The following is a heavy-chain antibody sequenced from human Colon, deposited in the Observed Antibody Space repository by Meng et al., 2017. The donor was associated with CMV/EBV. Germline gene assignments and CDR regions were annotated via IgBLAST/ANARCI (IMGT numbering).Heavy chain of an antibody. D-gene: IGHD1-26*01. V-gene: IGHV3-72*01. J-gene: IGHJ5*02. CDR2: IRKKGNSYST. Sequence: GESLKISCAASGFTFSDHYMDRVRQAPGKGLEWVGRIRKKGNSYSTEYAAPVKGRFSISRDDSKKSLYLQMNSLKTEDTAVYYCARSYSGSRFDPWGQGTLVTVSS. CDR3: ARSYSGSRFDP. CDR1: GFTFSDHY.